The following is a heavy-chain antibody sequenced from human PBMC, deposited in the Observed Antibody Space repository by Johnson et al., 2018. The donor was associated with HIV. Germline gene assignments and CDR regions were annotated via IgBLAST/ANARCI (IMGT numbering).Heavy chain of an antibody. D-gene: IGHD3-10*01. CDR2: NNWNGGRT. J-gene: IGHJ3*02. V-gene: IGHV3-NL1*01. CDR3: AKGGLWFGEYHAFDI. Sequence: QVQLVESGGGVVQPGRSLRLSCAASGFTFSSYAMHWVRQAPGKGLEWVSGNNWNGGRTGYADSVKGRFTISRDNTKNTLYLQMNSLRAEDTAAYYGAKGGLWFGEYHAFDIWGQGTMVTVSS. CDR1: GFTFSSYA.